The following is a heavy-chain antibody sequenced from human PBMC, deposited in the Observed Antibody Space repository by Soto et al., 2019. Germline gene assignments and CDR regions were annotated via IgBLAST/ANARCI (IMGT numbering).Heavy chain of an antibody. V-gene: IGHV1-58*02. CDR1: GFTFTSSA. Sequence: SVKVSCKASGFTFTSSAMQWVRQARGQRLEWIGWIVVGSGNTNYAQKFQERVTITRDMSTSTAYMELSSLRSEDTAVYYCAGPPELTRIYYYYGMDVWGQGTTVTVSS. J-gene: IGHJ6*02. CDR2: IVVGSGNT. CDR3: AGPPELTRIYYYYGMDV. D-gene: IGHD1-7*01.